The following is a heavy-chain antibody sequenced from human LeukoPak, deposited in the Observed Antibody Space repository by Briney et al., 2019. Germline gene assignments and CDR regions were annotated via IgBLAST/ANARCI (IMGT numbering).Heavy chain of an antibody. V-gene: IGHV4-38-2*02. CDR2: IYHSGSA. CDR1: GYSISSGYY. CDR3: VKDIYNSDWTALDY. J-gene: IGHJ4*02. D-gene: IGHD6-19*01. Sequence: SETLSITCAVSGYSISSGYYRGWIRQPPGKGLEWIGNIYHSGSAYYNPSLKSRVTMSVDTSKNQFSLKLSSVTATDTAMYYCVKDIYNSDWTALDYWGQGTLVTVSS.